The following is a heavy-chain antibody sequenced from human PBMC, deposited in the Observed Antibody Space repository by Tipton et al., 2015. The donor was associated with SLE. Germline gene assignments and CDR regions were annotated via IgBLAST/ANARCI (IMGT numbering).Heavy chain of an antibody. J-gene: IGHJ4*02. CDR1: GFTVSSNY. Sequence: SLRLSCAASGFTVSSNYMSWVRQAPGKGLEWVSVIYSGGSTYYADSVKGRFTISRDNSKNTLYLQMNSLRAEDTAVYYCARDLLLDAWEMATMGDCWGQGTLITVSS. V-gene: IGHV3-53*05. D-gene: IGHD5-24*01. CDR2: IYSGGST. CDR3: ARDLLLDAWEMATMGDC.